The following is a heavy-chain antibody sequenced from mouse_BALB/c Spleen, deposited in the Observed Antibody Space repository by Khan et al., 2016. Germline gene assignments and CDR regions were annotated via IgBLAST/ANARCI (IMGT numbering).Heavy chain of an antibody. D-gene: IGHD1-1*01. J-gene: IGHJ3*01. CDR1: VFSLTSYG. Sequence: VQLQESGPGLVAPSQSLSITCTVSVFSLTSYGVHWVRQPPGKGLEWLGVMWAGGSTNYNSALMSRLSITKDNSKSQVFLKVNSLQTDDTAMYYCARPYYGSAWFAYWGQGTLVTVSA. CDR2: MWAGGST. V-gene: IGHV2-9*02. CDR3: ARPYYGSAWFAY.